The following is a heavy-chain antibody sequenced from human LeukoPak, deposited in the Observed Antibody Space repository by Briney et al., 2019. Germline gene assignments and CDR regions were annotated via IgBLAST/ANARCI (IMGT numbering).Heavy chain of an antibody. CDR3: ARGGGNFDY. V-gene: IGHV3-7*04. CDR1: GFTFSSYE. Sequence: PGWSLRLSCAASGFTFSSYEMNWVGQAPGKGLEWVANINQYGSEKYYVDSVKGRFTISRDNAKNSLYLDMNSLRAEDTAVYYCARGGGNFDYWGQGTLVTVSS. D-gene: IGHD3-16*01. CDR2: INQYGSEK. J-gene: IGHJ4*02.